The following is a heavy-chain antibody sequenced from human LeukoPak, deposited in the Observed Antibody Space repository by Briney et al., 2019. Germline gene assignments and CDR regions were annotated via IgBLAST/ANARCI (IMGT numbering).Heavy chain of an antibody. CDR1: GASINNSTYY. D-gene: IGHD4-23*01. Sequence: SETQSLTCTVSGASINNSTYYWGWIRQPPGKELEWIGTISDSGNTYFNPSLRSRVTISVDASKNQLSLKVTSVTAADTAVYYCARQGDGGRAYDHWGQGTLVTVSS. V-gene: IGHV4-39*01. CDR3: ARQGDGGRAYDH. CDR2: ISDSGNT. J-gene: IGHJ4*02.